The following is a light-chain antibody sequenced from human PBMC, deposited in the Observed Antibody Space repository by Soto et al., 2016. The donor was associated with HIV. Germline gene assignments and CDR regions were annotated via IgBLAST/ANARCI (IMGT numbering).Light chain of an antibody. Sequence: DIQMTQSPSSLSASVGDRVTITCRASQSISSYLNWYQQKPGKAPKLLFYAASSLQSGVPSRFSGSGSGTDFTLTISSLQPEDFATYYCQQYNSYSKTFGQGTKVEIK. J-gene: IGKJ1*01. V-gene: IGKV1-39*01. CDR1: QSISSY. CDR3: QQYNSYSKT. CDR2: AAS.